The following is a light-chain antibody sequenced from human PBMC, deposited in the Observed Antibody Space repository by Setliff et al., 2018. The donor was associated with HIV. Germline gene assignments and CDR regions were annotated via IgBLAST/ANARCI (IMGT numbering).Light chain of an antibody. CDR3: SSYTSSSTLV. V-gene: IGLV2-14*03. CDR1: SSDIGAYNY. CDR2: DAR. J-gene: IGLJ3*02. Sequence: QSVLTQPASVSGSPGQSITISCTGTSSDIGAYNYVSWYQQHPGKAPKVMIYDARKRPSGVSNRFSGSKSGNTASLTISGLQAEDEAAYYCSSYTSSSTLVFGGGTKVTVL.